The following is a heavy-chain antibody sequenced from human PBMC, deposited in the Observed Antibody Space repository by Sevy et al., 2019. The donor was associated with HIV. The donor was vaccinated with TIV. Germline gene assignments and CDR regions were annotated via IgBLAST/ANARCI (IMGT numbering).Heavy chain of an antibody. CDR1: GFTPSTYG. D-gene: IGHD2-8*01. Sequence: GGSLRLSCAGSGFTPSTYGMHWVRQAPGKGLEWVAVIGYDGNNKYYADSVKGRLTMSRDNSKNTLFLQMDSLRAEDTAVYYCARDPRMYGDYLLAYFDYWGQGALVTVSS. CDR3: ARDPRMYGDYLLAYFDY. J-gene: IGHJ4*02. CDR2: IGYDGNNK. V-gene: IGHV3-33*01.